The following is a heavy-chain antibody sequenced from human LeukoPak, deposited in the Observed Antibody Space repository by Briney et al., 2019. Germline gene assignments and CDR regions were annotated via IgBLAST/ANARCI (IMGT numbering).Heavy chain of an antibody. CDR2: ISNDGSKK. V-gene: IGHV3-30*04. J-gene: IGHJ4*02. Sequence: PGGSLRLSRAASGFTFSSYAMHWVRQAPGKGLDWVAVISNDGSKKYYADSVKGRFTISRDNSKNTLSLQVSSLRTEDTAVYYCAKDRYSYAFEYSDSWGQGTLVTVSS. CDR3: AKDRYSYAFEYSDS. D-gene: IGHD5-18*01. CDR1: GFTFSSYA.